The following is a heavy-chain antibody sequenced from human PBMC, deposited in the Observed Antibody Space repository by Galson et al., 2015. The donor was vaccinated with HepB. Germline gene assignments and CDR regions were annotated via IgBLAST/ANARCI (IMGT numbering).Heavy chain of an antibody. Sequence: SLRLSCAASGFALSKDWVSWIRQTPGRGLEWVGRIKNKLDGGTSDHAAPVKGRFTVSRDDSTNMVYLQMNNLKIDDTAVYYCATFNSRDAFNHWGQGTMVIVSS. CDR1: GFALSKDW. CDR2: IKNKLDGGTS. J-gene: IGHJ3*01. V-gene: IGHV3-15*01. D-gene: IGHD1-14*01. CDR3: ATFNSRDAFNH.